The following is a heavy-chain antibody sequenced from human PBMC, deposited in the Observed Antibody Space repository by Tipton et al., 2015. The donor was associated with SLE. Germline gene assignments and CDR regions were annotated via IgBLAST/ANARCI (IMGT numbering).Heavy chain of an antibody. CDR2: INYSGYT. CDR1: GGSISSGDYY. CDR3: ARAHGITMIVNY. D-gene: IGHD3-22*01. J-gene: IGHJ4*02. Sequence: TLSLTCTVSGGSISSGDYYWSWIRQPPGRGLEWIGNINYSGYTSYNPSLKSRVSISLDTSKSQFSLKLSSVTAADTAVYYCARAHGITMIVNYWGQGTLVTVSS. V-gene: IGHV4-30-4*01.